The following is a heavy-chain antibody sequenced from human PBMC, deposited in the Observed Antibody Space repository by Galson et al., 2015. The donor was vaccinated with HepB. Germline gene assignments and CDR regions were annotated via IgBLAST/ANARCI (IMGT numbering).Heavy chain of an antibody. CDR2: IDWDDDK. Sequence: PALVKPTQTLTLTCTFSGFSLSTTGMRVSWIRQPPGKALEWLARIDWDDDKFYSTSLRTRLTLSKDSSKNQVVLTMTNVDPLDTATYYCARSLIAAAGNACDCWGQGTLVTVSS. J-gene: IGHJ4*02. CDR1: GFSLSTTGMR. V-gene: IGHV2-70*04. D-gene: IGHD6-13*01. CDR3: ARSLIAAAGNACDC.